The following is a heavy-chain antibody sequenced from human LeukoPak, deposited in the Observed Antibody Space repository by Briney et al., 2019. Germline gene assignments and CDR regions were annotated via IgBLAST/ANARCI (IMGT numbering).Heavy chain of an antibody. D-gene: IGHD5-18*01. J-gene: IGHJ4*02. CDR1: GFTLSRYG. CDR2: IWYDGSNK. V-gene: IGHV3-33*01. Sequence: GRSLRLSCAASGFTLSRYGMHWVRQAPGKGLEWVAVIWYDGSNKYYADSVKGRFTISRDNSKNTLYLQMNSLRAEDTAVYYCARVGDTAMVTGENYFDYWGQGTLVTVSS. CDR3: ARVGDTAMVTGENYFDY.